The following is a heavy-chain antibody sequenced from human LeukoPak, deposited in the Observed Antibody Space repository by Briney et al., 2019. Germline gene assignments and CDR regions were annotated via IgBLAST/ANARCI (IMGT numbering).Heavy chain of an antibody. Sequence: GGSLRLSSAASGFTFSSYSMNWVRQAPGKGLEWVSSISSSSSYIYYADSVKGRFTISRDNAKNSLYLQMNSLRAEDTAVYYCARPQTGLRPQLDVWGKGTTVTVSS. J-gene: IGHJ6*04. CDR2: ISSSSSYI. D-gene: IGHD3-16*01. CDR3: ARPQTGLRPQLDV. V-gene: IGHV3-21*01. CDR1: GFTFSSYS.